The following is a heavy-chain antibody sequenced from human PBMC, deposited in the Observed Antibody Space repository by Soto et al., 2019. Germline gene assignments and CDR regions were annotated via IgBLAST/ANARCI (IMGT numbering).Heavy chain of an antibody. CDR1: GGSFSGYY. CDR3: ARRFRDASTWYGVHWLDP. CDR2: INHSGST. J-gene: IGHJ5*02. V-gene: IGHV4-34*01. D-gene: IGHD4-17*01. Sequence: PSETLSLTCAVYGGSFSGYYWSWIRQPPGKGLEWIGEINHSGSTNYNPSLKSRVTISVDTSKNQFSLKLSNLTTADTAMYFCARRFRDASTWYGVHWLDPWGQGTLVTVSS.